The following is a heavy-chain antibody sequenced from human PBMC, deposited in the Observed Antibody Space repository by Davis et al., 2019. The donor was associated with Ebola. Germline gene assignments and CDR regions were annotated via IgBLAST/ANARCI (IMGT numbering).Heavy chain of an antibody. J-gene: IGHJ6*02. V-gene: IGHV1-69*13. D-gene: IGHD2-8*01. Sequence: AASVKVSCKVSGGTFRTFAISWVRQAVGQGLEWMGGIIPMFGPPDYAKKFHGRVTITAEEFTNTVYMELSGLSSEDTAVYYCATTLEFTNGELYRRYGMYVWGQGTTVSVSS. CDR1: GGTFRTFA. CDR3: ATTLEFTNGELYRRYGMYV. CDR2: IIPMFGPP.